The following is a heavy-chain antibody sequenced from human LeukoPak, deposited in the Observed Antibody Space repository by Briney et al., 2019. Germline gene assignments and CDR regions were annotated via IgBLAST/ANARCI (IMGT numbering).Heavy chain of an antibody. V-gene: IGHV1-69*04. CDR1: GGTFSSYA. Sequence: ASVKVSCKASGGTFSSYAISWVRQAPGQGLEWMGRIIPILGIANYAQKFQGRVTITADKSTSTAYMELSSLRSEDTAVYYCARAVTAYGMDVWGQGTTVTVSS. J-gene: IGHJ6*02. D-gene: IGHD2-21*02. CDR2: IIPILGIA. CDR3: ARAVTAYGMDV.